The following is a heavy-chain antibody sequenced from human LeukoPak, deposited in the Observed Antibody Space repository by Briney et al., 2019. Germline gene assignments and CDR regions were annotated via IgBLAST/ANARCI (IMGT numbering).Heavy chain of an antibody. CDR1: GGTFSSYA. J-gene: IGHJ4*02. V-gene: IGHV1-69*13. CDR3: AKSGTRSSWSPRVKTYLDY. CDR2: IIPIFGTA. Sequence: ASVTVSCKASGGTFSSYAISWVRQAPGQGLEWMGGIIPIFGTANYAQKFQGRVTITADESTSTAYMELSSLRSEDTAVYYCAKSGTRSSWSPRVKTYLDYWGQGTLVTVSS. D-gene: IGHD6-13*01.